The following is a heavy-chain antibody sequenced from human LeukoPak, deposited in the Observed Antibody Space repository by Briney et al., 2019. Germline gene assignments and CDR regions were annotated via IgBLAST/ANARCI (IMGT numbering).Heavy chain of an antibody. CDR2: INEDGSIT. J-gene: IGHJ4*02. V-gene: IGHV3-74*01. D-gene: IGHD1-26*01. Sequence: PGGSLRLSCAASGFTFSSYAMSWVRQAPGKGLEWVSGINEDGSITNYADSVKGRFSISRDNAKNTLYLQMNSLRAEDTAVYYCGRDLGGRSGYWGQGTLVTVSS. CDR3: GRDLGGRSGY. CDR1: GFTFSSYA.